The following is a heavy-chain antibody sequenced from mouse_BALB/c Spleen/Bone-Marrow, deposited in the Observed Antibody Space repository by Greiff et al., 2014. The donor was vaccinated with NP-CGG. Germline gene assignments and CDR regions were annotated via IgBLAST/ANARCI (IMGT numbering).Heavy chain of an antibody. CDR3: ARWEYYAMDY. CDR2: IDPANGNT. V-gene: IGHV14-3*02. J-gene: IGHJ4*01. CDR1: GFNIKDTY. D-gene: IGHD4-1*01. Sequence: EVKLMESGAELVKPGASVKLSCTASGFNIKDTYMHWVKQRPEQGLEWIGRIDPANGNTKYDPKFQGKATITADTSSNTAYLQRSSLTSEDTAVYYCARWEYYAMDYWGQGTSVTVSS.